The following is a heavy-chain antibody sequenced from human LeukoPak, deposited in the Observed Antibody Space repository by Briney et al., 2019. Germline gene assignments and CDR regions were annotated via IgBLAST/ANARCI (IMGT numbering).Heavy chain of an antibody. J-gene: IGHJ6*02. D-gene: IGHD4-17*01. CDR3: ARVGTVTHYYYYYGMDV. CDR1: GLTVSSSY. V-gene: IGHV3-53*05. CDR2: NYNDGST. Sequence: GGSLRLSCAASGLTVSSSYMSWVRQAPGKGLEWVSINYNDGSTYYADSMKGRFTISRDNSKNTTYLQMNSLRAEDTAVYYCARVGTVTHYYYYYGMDVWGQGTTVTVSS.